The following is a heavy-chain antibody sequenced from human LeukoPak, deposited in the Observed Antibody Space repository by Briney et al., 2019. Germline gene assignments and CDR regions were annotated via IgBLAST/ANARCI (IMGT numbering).Heavy chain of an antibody. D-gene: IGHD6-6*01. V-gene: IGHV1-18*01. J-gene: IGHJ5*02. Sequence: ASVKVSCKASGYTFTTYGINWVRQAPGQGLEWMGWISAYNGNTNYAQNLQGRVTLTTDTSASTAYMELRSLRSDDTAVYYCARDLIAARPGWFDPWGQGTLVAVSS. CDR1: GYTFTTYG. CDR2: ISAYNGNT. CDR3: ARDLIAARPGWFDP.